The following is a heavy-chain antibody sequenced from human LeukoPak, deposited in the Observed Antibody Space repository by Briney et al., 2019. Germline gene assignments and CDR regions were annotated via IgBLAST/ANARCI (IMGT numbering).Heavy chain of an antibody. CDR2: ISSSSSYM. D-gene: IGHD2-21*02. Sequence: GGSLRLSCAASGFTFSSYSMNWVREAPGKGLEWVSSISSSSSYMYYADSVKGRFTISRDNAKNSLYLQMNSLRAEDTAVYYCAKMVTATMRNWLDPWGHGTQVTVSS. CDR1: GFTFSSYS. CDR3: AKMVTATMRNWLDP. V-gene: IGHV3-21*01. J-gene: IGHJ5*02.